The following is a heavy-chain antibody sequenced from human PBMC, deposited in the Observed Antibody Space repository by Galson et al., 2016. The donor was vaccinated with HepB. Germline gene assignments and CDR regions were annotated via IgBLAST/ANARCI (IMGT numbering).Heavy chain of an antibody. CDR1: GFTFSAYA. D-gene: IGHD2-2*01. V-gene: IGHV3-30-3*01. CDR2: MSYDGNIK. CDR3: ARDARPTSSWHYFDY. Sequence: SLRLSCAASGFTFSAYAMHWGRQAPGKGPEWLAVMSYDGNIKQYADSVKGRFTISRHNSKKTMYLQMNSLRGDVTAVYYCARDARPTSSWHYFDYWGQGTLVTVSS. J-gene: IGHJ4*02.